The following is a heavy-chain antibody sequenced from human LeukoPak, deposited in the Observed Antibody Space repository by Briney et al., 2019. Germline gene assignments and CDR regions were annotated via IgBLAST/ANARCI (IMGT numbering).Heavy chain of an antibody. Sequence: GGSLRLSCAASGFTFSSYAMSWVRQAPGKGLEWVAVISYDGSNKYYADSVKGRFTISRDNSKNTLYLQMNSLRAEDTAVYYCAKDSERPVGYSYGPHDYWGQGTLVTVSS. V-gene: IGHV3-30*18. D-gene: IGHD5-18*01. CDR3: AKDSERPVGYSYGPHDY. CDR2: ISYDGSNK. J-gene: IGHJ4*02. CDR1: GFTFSSYA.